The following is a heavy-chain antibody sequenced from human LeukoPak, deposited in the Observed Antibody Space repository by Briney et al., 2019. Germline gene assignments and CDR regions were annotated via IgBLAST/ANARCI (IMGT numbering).Heavy chain of an antibody. CDR1: GFTFSNFE. D-gene: IGHD2-21*01. CDR3: ARDESPIS. V-gene: IGHV3-48*03. Sequence: PGRSLRLSCAASGFTFSNFEMNWVRQAPGKGLEWVSYISNSARTIFYADSVKGRFTISRDNAKKSLYLQMNSLRAEDTAVYYCARDESPISWGQGTLVTVSS. CDR2: ISNSARTI. J-gene: IGHJ5*02.